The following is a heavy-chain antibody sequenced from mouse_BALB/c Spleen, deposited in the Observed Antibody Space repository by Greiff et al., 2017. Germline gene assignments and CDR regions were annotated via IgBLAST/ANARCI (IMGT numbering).Heavy chain of an antibody. D-gene: IGHD2-12*01. J-gene: IGHJ2*01. Sequence: EVQRVESGGGLVQPGGSLKLSCAASGFTFSSYAMSWVRQTPEKRLEWVASISSGGSTYYPDSVKGRFTISRDNARNILYLQMSSLRSEDTAMYYCARDLRRGLDYWGQGTTLTVSS. CDR2: ISSGGST. CDR1: GFTFSSYA. V-gene: IGHV5-6-5*01. CDR3: ARDLRRGLDY.